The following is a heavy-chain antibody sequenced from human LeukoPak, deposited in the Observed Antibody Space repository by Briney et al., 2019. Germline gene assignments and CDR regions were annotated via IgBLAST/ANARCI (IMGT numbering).Heavy chain of an antibody. CDR3: ARRDIVVVPAAIEYYYYGMDV. D-gene: IGHD2-2*01. CDR2: IIPIFGTA. J-gene: IGHJ6*02. V-gene: IGHV1-69*13. Sequence: ASVKVPCKASGGTFSSYAISWVRQAPGQELEWMGGIIPIFGTANYAQKFQGRVTITADESTSTAYMELSSLRPEDTAVYYCARRDIVVVPAAIEYYYYGMDVWGQGTTVTVSS. CDR1: GGTFSSYA.